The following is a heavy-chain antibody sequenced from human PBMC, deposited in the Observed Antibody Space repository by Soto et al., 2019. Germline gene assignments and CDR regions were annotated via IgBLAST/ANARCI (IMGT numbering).Heavy chain of an antibody. CDR3: ARGPPWYLTADAFDI. CDR2: ISAYSGNT. CDR1: GCTFTSYG. D-gene: IGHD2-15*01. Sequence: ASVKVSCKASGCTFTSYGISWVRQAPGQGLEWMGWISAYSGNTNYAQKLQGRVTMTTDTSTSTAYMELWSLRSDDTAVYYCARGPPWYLTADAFDIWGQGTMVTVSS. J-gene: IGHJ3*02. V-gene: IGHV1-18*01.